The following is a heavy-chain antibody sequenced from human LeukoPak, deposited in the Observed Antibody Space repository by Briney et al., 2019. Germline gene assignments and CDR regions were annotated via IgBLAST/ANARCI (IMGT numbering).Heavy chain of an antibody. CDR1: GFTFSNYW. J-gene: IGHJ5*02. V-gene: IGHV3-7*05. CDR2: IKPEGSEK. Sequence: GGSLRLSCAASGFTFSNYWMNWVRQAPGKGLEWVANIKPEGSEKYYVDSVKGRFTISRDNAKNSLDLQMNSLRAEDTAVYYCARVNYDSSGVGWFDPWGQGTLVTVSS. CDR3: ARVNYDSSGVGWFDP. D-gene: IGHD3-22*01.